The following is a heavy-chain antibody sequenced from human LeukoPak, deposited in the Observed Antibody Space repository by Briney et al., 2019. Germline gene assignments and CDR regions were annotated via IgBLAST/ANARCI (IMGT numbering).Heavy chain of an antibody. D-gene: IGHD3-16*01. Sequence: ASVKVSCKASGYTFTSYDINWVRQATGQGLEWMGWMNPNSGNTGYAQKFQGRVTMTRNTSISTAYMELSSLRSEDTAVYYCARVKGTPYDYVWGSLIPHLVLYYFDYWGQGTLVTVSS. CDR3: ARVKGTPYDYVWGSLIPHLVLYYFDY. J-gene: IGHJ4*02. CDR2: MNPNSGNT. CDR1: GYTFTSYD. V-gene: IGHV1-8*01.